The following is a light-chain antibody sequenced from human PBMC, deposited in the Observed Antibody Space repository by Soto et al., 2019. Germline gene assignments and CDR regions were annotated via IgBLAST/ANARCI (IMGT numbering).Light chain of an antibody. V-gene: IGKV3-15*01. J-gene: IGKJ4*01. CDR1: QSVNSN. Sequence: EKVMTQSPAALSVSPGERATLSCRASQSVNSNLAWYQRKPGQAPRLLLYGAPTRATGIPARFSGSASGTEFTLTISSLQSEDSAVYYCQQYNDWQLTFGGGTKVDIK. CDR2: GAP. CDR3: QQYNDWQLT.